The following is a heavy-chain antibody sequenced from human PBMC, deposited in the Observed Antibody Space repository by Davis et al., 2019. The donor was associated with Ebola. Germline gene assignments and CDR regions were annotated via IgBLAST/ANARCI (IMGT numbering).Heavy chain of an antibody. D-gene: IGHD3-10*01. V-gene: IGHV3-23*01. CDR3: ARGRLGIYYYYGMDV. J-gene: IGHJ6*04. CDR1: GFTFSSSA. CDR2: IGGGGGSI. Sequence: GESLKISCAASGFTFSSSAMSCGRHAPGQGLEWVSSIGGGGGSIYYADSVKGRFTISRDNSKNTLYLQMNSLRAEDTAVYYCARGRLGIYYYYGMDVWGKGTTVTVSS.